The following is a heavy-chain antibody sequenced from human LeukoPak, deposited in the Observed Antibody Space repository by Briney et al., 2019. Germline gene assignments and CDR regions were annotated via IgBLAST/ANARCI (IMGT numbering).Heavy chain of an antibody. V-gene: IGHV4-31*03. Sequence: SETLSLTCTVSGGSISSGAYHWTWIRQHPGKGLEWIGEIYHSGSTNYNPSLKSRVTISVDKSKNQFSLKLSSVTAADTAVYYCASGSSGYFDYWGQGTLVTVSS. CDR2: IYHSGST. D-gene: IGHD3-22*01. J-gene: IGHJ4*02. CDR3: ASGSSGYFDY. CDR1: GGSISSGAYH.